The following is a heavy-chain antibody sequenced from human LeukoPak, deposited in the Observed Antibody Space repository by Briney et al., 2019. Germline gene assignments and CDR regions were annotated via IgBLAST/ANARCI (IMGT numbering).Heavy chain of an antibody. V-gene: IGHV4-30-2*01. CDR3: ARGGYGGLFDY. CDR1: GGSISSGGHS. Sequence: SQTLSLTCAVSGGSISSGGHSWSWIRQPPGKGLEWIGYSYHSGSTYYNPPLKSRVTISVDRSKNQFTLKLSSVTAADTAVYYCARGGYGGLFDYWGQGTLVTVSS. CDR2: SYHSGST. J-gene: IGHJ4*02. D-gene: IGHD6-25*01.